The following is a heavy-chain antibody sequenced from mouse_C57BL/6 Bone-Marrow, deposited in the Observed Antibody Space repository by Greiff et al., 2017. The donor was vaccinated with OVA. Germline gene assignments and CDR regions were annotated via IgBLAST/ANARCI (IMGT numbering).Heavy chain of an antibody. V-gene: IGHV1-81*01. CDR2: IYPRSGNT. CDR1: GYTFTSYG. J-gene: IGHJ2*01. D-gene: IGHD1-1*01. CDR3: ARSDYYGSSPYYFDY. Sequence: VQLQQSGAELARPGASVKLSCKASGYTFTSYGISWVKQRTGQGLEWIGEIYPRSGNTYYNEKFKGKATLTADKSSSTAYMELRSLTSEDSAVYYRARSDYYGSSPYYFDYWGQGTTLTVSS.